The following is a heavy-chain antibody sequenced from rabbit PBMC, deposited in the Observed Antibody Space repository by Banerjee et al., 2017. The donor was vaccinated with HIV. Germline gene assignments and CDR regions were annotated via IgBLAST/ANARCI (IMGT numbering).Heavy chain of an antibody. CDR2: INTISGDT. Sequence: QEQLEESGGDLVKPEGSLTLTCTASGFSFSSSYWICWVRQAPGKGLEWIACINTISGDTVYASWAKGRFTISETSSTTVTLQMTSLTAADTATYFCARYISGSGYYGLWGPGTLVT. CDR3: ARYISGSGYYGL. CDR1: GFSFSSSYW. V-gene: IGHV1S45*01. J-gene: IGHJ4*01. D-gene: IGHD1-1*01.